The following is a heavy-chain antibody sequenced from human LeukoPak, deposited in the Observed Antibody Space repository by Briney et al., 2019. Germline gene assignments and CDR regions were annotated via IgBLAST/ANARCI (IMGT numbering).Heavy chain of an antibody. V-gene: IGHV3-21*01. J-gene: IGHJ6*03. CDR1: GFTFITYN. CDR3: ARGLISQYYYGSGSYAVRDDYYYYMDV. CDR2: ISTNSSYI. Sequence: GGSLRLFCAASGFTFITYNINWVRQAPGKGLEWVSSISTNSSYIYYADSVKGRFTISRDNAKNSLYLQMNSLRAEDTAVYYCARGLISQYYYGSGSYAVRDDYYYYMDVWGKGTTVTISS. D-gene: IGHD3-10*01.